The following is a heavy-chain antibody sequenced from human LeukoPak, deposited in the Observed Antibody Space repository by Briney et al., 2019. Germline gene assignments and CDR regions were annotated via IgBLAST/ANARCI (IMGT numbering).Heavy chain of an antibody. V-gene: IGHV3-30*18. CDR2: ISYDGSNK. D-gene: IGHD3-10*01. CDR3: AKDSYYGSGSYYLDY. CDR1: GFTFSSYG. J-gene: IGHJ4*02. Sequence: PGGSLRLSCAASGFTFSSYGMHWVRQAPGKGLEWVAVISYDGSNKYYADSVKGRFTISRDNSKNTLYLQMNSLRAEDTAVYYCAKDSYYGSGSYYLDYWGQGTLVTVPS.